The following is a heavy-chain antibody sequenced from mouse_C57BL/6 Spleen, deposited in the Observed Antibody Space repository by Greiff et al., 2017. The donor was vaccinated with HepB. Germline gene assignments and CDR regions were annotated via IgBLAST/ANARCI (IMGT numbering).Heavy chain of an antibody. J-gene: IGHJ1*03. CDR1: GYTFTDYE. CDR2: IDPETGGT. D-gene: IGHD1-1*01. Sequence: VKLMESGAELVRPGASVTLSCKASGYTFTDYEMHWVKQTPVHGLEWIGAIDPETGGTAYNQKFKGKAILTADKSSSTAYMELRSLTSEDSAVYYCTRKVYYYGSSYVGYFDVWGTGTTVTVSS. V-gene: IGHV1-15*01. CDR3: TRKVYYYGSSYVGYFDV.